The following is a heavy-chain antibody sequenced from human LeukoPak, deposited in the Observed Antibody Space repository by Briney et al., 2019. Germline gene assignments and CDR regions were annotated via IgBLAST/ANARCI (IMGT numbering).Heavy chain of an antibody. J-gene: IGHJ5*02. V-gene: IGHV4-59*01. CDR3: ARDFWSGYHLFDP. CDR2: IYYSGST. Sequence: PSETLSLTCTVSGGSINNYYWSLIRQPPGKGLEWIGYIYYSGSTNYNPSLKSRVTISIDTSKSQFSLKLSSVTAADTAVYYCARDFWSGYHLFDPWGQGTLVTVSS. D-gene: IGHD3-3*01. CDR1: GGSINNYY.